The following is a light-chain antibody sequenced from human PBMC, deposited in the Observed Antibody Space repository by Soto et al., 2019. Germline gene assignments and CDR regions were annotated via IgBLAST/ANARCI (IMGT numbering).Light chain of an antibody. V-gene: IGLV2-8*01. CDR1: SSDVGGYKY. Sequence: QSVLTQPPSASGSPGQSVTISCTGTSSDVGGYKYLSWYQQHPGKAPKLMIFEVNKRPSGVPDRFSGSKSGNTASLTVSGLQAEDEADYYCSSYAGINNLGVFGTGTKLTVL. CDR2: EVN. CDR3: SSYAGINNLGV. J-gene: IGLJ1*01.